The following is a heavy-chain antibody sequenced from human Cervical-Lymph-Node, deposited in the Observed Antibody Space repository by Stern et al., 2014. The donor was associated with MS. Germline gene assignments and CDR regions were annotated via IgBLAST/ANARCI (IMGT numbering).Heavy chain of an antibody. Sequence: ESGPTLVKPTQTLTLTCTLSGFSLRTSGVGVGWIRQPPGKALEWLAVIFWNDDKAYSPSLKSRLTITKDPSKNQVVLTMTNVDPVNTATYYCAHSDSPDYSNWKRWGQGTLVTVSS. CDR1: GFSLRTSGVG. J-gene: IGHJ4*02. CDR3: AHSDSPDYSNWKR. V-gene: IGHV2-5*01. D-gene: IGHD4-11*01. CDR2: IFWNDDK.